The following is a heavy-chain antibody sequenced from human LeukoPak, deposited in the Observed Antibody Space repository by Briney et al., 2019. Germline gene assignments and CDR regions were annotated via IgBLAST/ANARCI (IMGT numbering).Heavy chain of an antibody. CDR3: ARDTGTYYFAY. V-gene: IGHV4-31*03. Sequence: SETLSLTCTVSGGSISSDNYYWSWIRQHPGKGLEWIGYIYYSGNTYYNPSLESRVTISIDTSKNHFSLKLSSVTAADTAVYYCARDTGTYYFAYWGQGTLVTVSS. CDR1: GGSISSDNYY. D-gene: IGHD1-7*01. J-gene: IGHJ4*02. CDR2: IYYSGNT.